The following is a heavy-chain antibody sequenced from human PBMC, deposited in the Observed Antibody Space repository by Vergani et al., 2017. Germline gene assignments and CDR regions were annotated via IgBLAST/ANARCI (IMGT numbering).Heavy chain of an antibody. D-gene: IGHD3-10*01. J-gene: IGHJ5*02. CDR1: GYTFTSYA. V-gene: IGHV7-4-1*02. CDR2: INTNTGNP. CDR3: ARDGVVAIWFGAPVHGWFDP. Sequence: QVQLVQSGSELKKPGASVKVSCKASGYTFTSYAMNWVRQAPGQGLEWMGWINTNTGNPTYAQGFTGRFVFSLDTSVSTAYLQIISLKAEDTAVYYCARDGVVAIWFGAPVHGWFDPWGQGTLVTVSS.